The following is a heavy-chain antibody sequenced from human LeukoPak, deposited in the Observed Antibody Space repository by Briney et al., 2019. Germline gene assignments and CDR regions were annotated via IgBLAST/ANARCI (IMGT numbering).Heavy chain of an antibody. Sequence: GRSLRLSYAASGFNFSSYGMHWVRQAPGKGLEWVTSIWFDGSNIHYADSVKGRVIISRDNSKSALYLQMNSLRAEDTAIYYCARDSLPMAVTGPFDHWGQGALVTVSS. D-gene: IGHD6-19*01. CDR3: ARDSLPMAVTGPFDH. V-gene: IGHV3-33*01. J-gene: IGHJ4*02. CDR1: GFNFSSYG. CDR2: IWFDGSNI.